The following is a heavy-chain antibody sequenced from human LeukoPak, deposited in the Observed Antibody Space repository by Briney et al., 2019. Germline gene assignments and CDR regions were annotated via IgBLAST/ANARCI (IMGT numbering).Heavy chain of an antibody. CDR3: ARHEDTAMPIDY. CDR2: IIPIFGTA. D-gene: IGHD5-18*01. J-gene: IGHJ4*02. CDR1: GGTFSSYA. V-gene: IGHV1-69*13. Sequence: SAKVSCKASGGTFSSYAISWVRQAPGQGLEWMGGIIPIFGTANYAQKFQGRVTITADESTSTAYMELSSLRSEDTAVYYCARHEDTAMPIDYWGQGTLVTVSS.